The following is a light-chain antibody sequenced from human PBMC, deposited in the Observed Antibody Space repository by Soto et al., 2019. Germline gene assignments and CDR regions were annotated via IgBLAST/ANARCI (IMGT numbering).Light chain of an antibody. CDR3: QQYNNWPPIT. V-gene: IGKV3-11*01. Sequence: EIVLTQSPATLSLSPGERATLAFRASQSVGSYLAWYQQKPGQAPRPLIYGASNRATGIPDRFSGSGSGTDFTLTISSLQSEDFAVYYCQQYNNWPPITFGQGTRLEIK. J-gene: IGKJ5*01. CDR2: GAS. CDR1: QSVGSY.